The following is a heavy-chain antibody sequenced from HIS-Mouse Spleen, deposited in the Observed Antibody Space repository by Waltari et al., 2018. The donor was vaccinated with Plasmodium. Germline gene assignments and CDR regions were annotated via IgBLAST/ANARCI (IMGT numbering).Heavy chain of an antibody. V-gene: IGHV1-58*01. D-gene: IGHD7-27*01. Sequence: QMQLVQSGPEVKKPGTSVKVSCKASGFTFTSSAVQWVLTARGQRLEWIGWIVVGRGNTNYAQKFQERVTITRDMSTSTAYMELSSLRSEDTAVYYCAADPPTGELTYWYFDLWGRGTLVTVSS. CDR3: AADPPTGELTYWYFDL. J-gene: IGHJ2*01. CDR2: IVVGRGNT. CDR1: GFTFTSSA.